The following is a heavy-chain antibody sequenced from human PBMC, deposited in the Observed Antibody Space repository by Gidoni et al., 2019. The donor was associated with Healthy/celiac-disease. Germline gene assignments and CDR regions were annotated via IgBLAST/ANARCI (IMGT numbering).Heavy chain of an antibody. V-gene: IGHV3-9*01. CDR2: ISWNSGSI. J-gene: IGHJ4*02. Sequence: APGKGLEWVSGISWNSGSIGYADSVKGRFTISRDNAKNSLYLQMNSLRAEDTALYYCAKAYYYDSSGYYYFDYWGQGTLVTVFS. CDR3: AKAYYYDSSGYYYFDY. D-gene: IGHD3-22*01.